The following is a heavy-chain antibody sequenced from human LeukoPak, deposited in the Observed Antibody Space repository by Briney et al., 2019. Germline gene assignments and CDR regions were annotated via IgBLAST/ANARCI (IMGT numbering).Heavy chain of an antibody. J-gene: IGHJ3*02. V-gene: IGHV4-34*01. CDR2: IYYSGST. CDR1: GGSFSGYY. D-gene: IGHD3-22*01. Sequence: SETLSLTCAVYGGSFSGYYWSGIRQPPGKGLEWIGSIYYSGSTYYNPSLKSRVTISVDTSKNQFSLKLSSVTAADTAVYYCASWQYYDSSGYFPNDAFDIWGQGTMVTASS. CDR3: ASWQYYDSSGYFPNDAFDI.